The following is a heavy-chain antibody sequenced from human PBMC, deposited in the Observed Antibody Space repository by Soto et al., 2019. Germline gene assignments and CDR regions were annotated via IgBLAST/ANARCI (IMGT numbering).Heavy chain of an antibody. D-gene: IGHD6-19*01. CDR3: ARESSPAVGSGWYFDY. J-gene: IGHJ4*02. CDR2: IYYSGST. CDR1: GGSISSYY. V-gene: IGHV4-59*01. Sequence: SETLSLTCTVSGGSISSYYWSWIRQPPGKGLEWIGYIYYSGSTNYNPSLKSRVTISVDTSKNQFSLKLSSVTAADTAVYYCARESSPAVGSGWYFDYWGQGTLVTVSS.